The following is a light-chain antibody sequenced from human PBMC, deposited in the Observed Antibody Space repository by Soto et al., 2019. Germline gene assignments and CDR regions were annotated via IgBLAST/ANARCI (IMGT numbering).Light chain of an antibody. CDR2: DAS. Sequence: DIARTQGTERRSGCVGDKDTKTCLACLSINTWLAWYQQKPGQPPKLLISDASDLGRGVSSRFSGSGSGTEFTLTISILQPADSVTYCCQQYDCYSWTFGQGTNVDI. CDR3: QQYDCYSWT. J-gene: IGKJ1*01. V-gene: IGKV1-5*01. CDR1: LSINTW.